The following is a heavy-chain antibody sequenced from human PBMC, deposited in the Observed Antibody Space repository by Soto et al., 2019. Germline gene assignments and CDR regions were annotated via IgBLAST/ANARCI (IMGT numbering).Heavy chain of an antibody. Sequence: GESLKISCKGSGYSFTSYWISWVRQMPGKGLEWMGRIDPSDSYTNYSPSFQGHVTISADKSISTAYLQWSSLKASDTAMYYCARQVAAKLGLRGPYGMDVWGQGTTVTVSS. CDR1: GYSFTSYW. V-gene: IGHV5-10-1*01. D-gene: IGHD1-7*01. J-gene: IGHJ6*02. CDR3: ARQVAAKLGLRGPYGMDV. CDR2: IDPSDSYT.